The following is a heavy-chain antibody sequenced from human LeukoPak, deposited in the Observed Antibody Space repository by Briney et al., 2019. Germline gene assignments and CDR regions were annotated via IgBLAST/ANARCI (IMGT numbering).Heavy chain of an antibody. V-gene: IGHV1-24*01. D-gene: IGHD6-13*01. CDR2: FDPEDGET. J-gene: IGHJ2*01. CDR3: ATPQFPNDSTSIAAAGTQYWYFDL. CDR1: GYTLTELS. Sequence: ASVKVSCKVSGYTLTELSMHWVRQAPGKGLEWRGGFDPEDGETIYAQKFQGRVTMTEDTSTDTAYMELSSLRSEDTAVYYCATPQFPNDSTSIAAAGTQYWYFDLWGRGTLVTVSS.